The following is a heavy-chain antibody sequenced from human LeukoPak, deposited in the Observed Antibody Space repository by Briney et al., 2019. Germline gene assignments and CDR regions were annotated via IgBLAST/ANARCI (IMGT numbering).Heavy chain of an antibody. Sequence: SQTLSLTCAVSGGSISGGDYYWSWIRQLPGKGLEWIGYIYHTGRSSFNPSLTSRTTISVDTSQNQFSLTLNSMTPADSAVYYCARETGGGDSYGVWGQGTLVTVSS. CDR2: IYHTGRS. CDR3: ARETGGGDSYGV. D-gene: IGHD5-18*01. J-gene: IGHJ4*02. CDR1: GGSISGGDYY. V-gene: IGHV4-31*11.